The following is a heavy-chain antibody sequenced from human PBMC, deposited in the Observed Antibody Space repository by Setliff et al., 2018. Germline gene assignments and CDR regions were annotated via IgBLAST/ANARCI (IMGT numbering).Heavy chain of an antibody. Sequence: SETLSLTCTVSGGSTSNNYWNLIRQPPGKGLQWIGYIYYSGSTYYNPSLKSRVTISVDTSKNQFSLKLSSVTAADTAVYYCARDNVATTSRRVIDYWGQGTLVTVSS. CDR3: ARDNVATTSRRVIDY. J-gene: IGHJ4*02. CDR2: IYYSGST. D-gene: IGHD5-12*01. CDR1: GGSTSNNY. V-gene: IGHV4-59*12.